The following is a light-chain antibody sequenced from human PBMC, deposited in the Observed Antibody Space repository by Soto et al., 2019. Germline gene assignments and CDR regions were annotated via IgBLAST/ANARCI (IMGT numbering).Light chain of an antibody. CDR1: SSNIGAGYD. CDR3: QSYDSSLSGAYV. CDR2: GNS. Sequence: QSVPTQPPSVSGAPGQRVTISCTGSSSNIGAGYDVHWYQQLPGTVPKLLIYGNSNRPSGVPDRFSGSKSGTSASLAITGLQAEDEADYYCQSYDSSLSGAYVFGTGTKVTVL. J-gene: IGLJ1*01. V-gene: IGLV1-40*01.